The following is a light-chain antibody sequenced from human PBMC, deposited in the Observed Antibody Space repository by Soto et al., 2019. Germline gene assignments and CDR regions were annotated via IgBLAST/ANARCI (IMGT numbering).Light chain of an antibody. Sequence: DIQMTQSPSTLSASVGVGVTITCRASQTIGSGLAWYQQKPGKAPKLLIYKATNLQRGVPSRFSGSGSGTDFSLTISSLQPVDSATYYCQQYNDFQYTFGQGTKLEI. J-gene: IGKJ2*01. V-gene: IGKV1-5*03. CDR2: KAT. CDR3: QQYNDFQYT. CDR1: QTIGSG.